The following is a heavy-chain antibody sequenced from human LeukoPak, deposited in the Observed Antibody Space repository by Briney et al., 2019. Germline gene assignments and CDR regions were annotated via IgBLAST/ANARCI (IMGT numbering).Heavy chain of an antibody. D-gene: IGHD6-19*01. CDR3: ARSSGCVFDH. V-gene: IGHV3-7*03. CDR2: IKQDGSEN. CDR1: GFTFSNYW. Sequence: GGSLRLSCAASGFTFSNYWMHWVRQAPGKGLEWVASIKQDGSENYYVDSVKGRFTISRDNAKNSLYLQMSSLRAEDTAVYYCARSSGCVFDHWGQGILVTVSP. J-gene: IGHJ4*02.